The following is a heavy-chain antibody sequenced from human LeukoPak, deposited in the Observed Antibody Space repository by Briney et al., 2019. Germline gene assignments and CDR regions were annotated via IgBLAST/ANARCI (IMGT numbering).Heavy chain of an antibody. CDR1: GFIFSNYG. CDR3: AKAQGYYDC. V-gene: IGHV3-23*01. D-gene: IGHD3-22*01. J-gene: IGHJ4*02. Sequence: PGGSLRLSCAASGFIFSNYGMNWVRQAPGKGLEWVSGIGVGGTTYYADSVKGRFTISRDTSKNTLYLQMNSLRAEDTAVYYCAKAQGYYDCWGQGTLVTVPS. CDR2: IGVGGTT.